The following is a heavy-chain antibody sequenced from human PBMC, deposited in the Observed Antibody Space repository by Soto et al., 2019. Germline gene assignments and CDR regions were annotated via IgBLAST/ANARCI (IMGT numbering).Heavy chain of an antibody. J-gene: IGHJ4*02. V-gene: IGHV5-51*01. CDR3: ARALNADPYFDY. CDR1: GYSFTNYW. CDR2: IYPDDSDT. Sequence: GESLKISCKGSGYSFTNYWMAWVRQMPGKGLEWMGIIYPDDSDTRYSPSFQGQVTISADKSITTAYLHWSSLKDSDTAMYYCARALNADPYFDYWGQGTPVTVSS.